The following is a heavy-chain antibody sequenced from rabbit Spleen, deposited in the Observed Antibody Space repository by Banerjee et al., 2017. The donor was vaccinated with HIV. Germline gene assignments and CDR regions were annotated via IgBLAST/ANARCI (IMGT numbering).Heavy chain of an antibody. CDR2: INTATGKA. D-gene: IGHD3-1*01. V-gene: IGHV1S40*01. CDR1: GVSFSSSSY. J-gene: IGHJ4*01. Sequence: QELVESGGGLVQPGGSLTLTCAASGVSFSSSSYMCWVRQAPGKGLEWIACINTATGKAVYATWAKGRFTISRTSSTTVTLQMTSLTAADTATYFCARDLASVVGWNFSLWGPGTLVTVS. CDR3: ARDLASVVGWNFSL.